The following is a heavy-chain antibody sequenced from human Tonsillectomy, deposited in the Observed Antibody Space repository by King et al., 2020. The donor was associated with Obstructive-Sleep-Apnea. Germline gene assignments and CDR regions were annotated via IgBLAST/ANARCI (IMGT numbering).Heavy chain of an antibody. J-gene: IGHJ4*02. CDR1: GFTFSSYA. D-gene: IGHD3-10*01. Sequence: VQLVESGGGVVQPGRSLRLSCAASGFTFSSYAMHWVRQAPGKGLEWVAVISYDGSNKYFADSVKGRFTISRDNSKYTLYLQMNSLRVEDMAVYYCARGLWFGESNYFDFWGQGTLVTVSS. CDR3: ARGLWFGESNYFDF. V-gene: IGHV3-30*04. CDR2: ISYDGSNK.